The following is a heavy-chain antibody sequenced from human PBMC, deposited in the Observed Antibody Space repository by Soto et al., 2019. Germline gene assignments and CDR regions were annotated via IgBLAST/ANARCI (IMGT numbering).Heavy chain of an antibody. J-gene: IGHJ4*02. V-gene: IGHV1-46*01. CDR1: GYTFTSYY. CDR3: ARDFPRSGWPMGPFDY. D-gene: IGHD6-19*01. Sequence: QVQLVQSGAEVKKPGASVKVSCKASGYTFTSYYMHWVRQAPGQGLEWMGIINPSGGSTSYAQKFQGRVTMTRDTSTSTVYMELSSLRSEDTAVYYCARDFPRSGWPMGPFDYWGQGTLVTVSS. CDR2: INPSGGST.